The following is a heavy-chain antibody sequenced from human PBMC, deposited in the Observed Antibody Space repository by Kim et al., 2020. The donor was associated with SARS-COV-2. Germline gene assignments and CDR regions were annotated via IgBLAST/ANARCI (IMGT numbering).Heavy chain of an antibody. J-gene: IGHJ3*01. V-gene: IGHV3-23*01. CDR2: ISGSGDAT. CDR1: GFTFSSYA. Sequence: GGSLRLSCAASGFTFSSYAMTWVRQVPGKGLEWGSAISGSGDATYYADSVKGRFTISRDNSKNMLYLQMNSLRAADTAVYYCANTRGLHAFDVWGQGTMVTVSS. D-gene: IGHD3-16*01. CDR3: ANTRGLHAFDV.